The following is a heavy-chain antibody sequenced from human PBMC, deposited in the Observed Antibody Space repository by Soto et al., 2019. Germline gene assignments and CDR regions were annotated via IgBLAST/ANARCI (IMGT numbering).Heavy chain of an antibody. Sequence: GASVKVSCKASGGTFSSYAISWVRQAPGQGLEWMGGIIPIFGTANYAQKFQGRVTITADESTSTAYMELSSLRSEDTAVYYCARPRGHYYDSSGPYTFDIWGQGTMVTVSS. V-gene: IGHV1-69*13. CDR3: ARPRGHYYDSSGPYTFDI. CDR2: IIPIFGTA. CDR1: GGTFSSYA. J-gene: IGHJ3*02. D-gene: IGHD3-22*01.